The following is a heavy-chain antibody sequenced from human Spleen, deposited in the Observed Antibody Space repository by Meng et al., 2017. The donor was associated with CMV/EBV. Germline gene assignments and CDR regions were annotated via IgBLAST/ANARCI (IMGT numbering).Heavy chain of an antibody. CDR1: GFTFRSYW. D-gene: IGHD6-13*01. V-gene: IGHV3-74*01. CDR2: INSDGSST. CDR3: ARGPTYSSFDP. Sequence: LSCAASGFTFRSYWMHWVRQAPGKGLVWVSRINSDGSSTSYADSVKGRFTISRDNAKNTLYLQMNSLRAEDTAVYYCARGPTYSSFDPWGQGTLVTVSS. J-gene: IGHJ5*02.